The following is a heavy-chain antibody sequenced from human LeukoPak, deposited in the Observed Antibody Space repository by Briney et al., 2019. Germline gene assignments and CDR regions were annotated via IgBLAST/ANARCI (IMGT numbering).Heavy chain of an antibody. D-gene: IGHD3-22*01. CDR2: IYTSGST. J-gene: IGHJ4*02. V-gene: IGHV4-61*02. Sequence: SQTLSLTCTVSGGSISSGSYYWSWIRQPAGKGLEWIGRIYTSGSTNYNPSLKSRVTISVDTSKNQFSLKLSSVTAADTAVYYCVRDSATYYYDSSGYSNWGQGTLVTVSS. CDR3: VRDSATYYYDSSGYSN. CDR1: GGSISSGSYY.